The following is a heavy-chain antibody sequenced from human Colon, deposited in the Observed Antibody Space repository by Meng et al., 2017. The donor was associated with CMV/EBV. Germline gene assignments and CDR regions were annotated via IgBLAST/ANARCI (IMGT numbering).Heavy chain of an antibody. CDR2: INPNSGGT. CDR1: GYTFTNHN. CDR3: ARDGRVGSSDY. D-gene: IGHD2-2*01. J-gene: IGHJ4*02. V-gene: IGHV1-2*02. Sequence: ASVKVSCKASGYTFTNHNIHWVRQAPGQGLEWVAYINPNSGGTNYAQKFQGRVTMTRDTSISTAYMELSRLRSDDTAVYYCARDGRVGSSDYWGQGTLVTVSS.